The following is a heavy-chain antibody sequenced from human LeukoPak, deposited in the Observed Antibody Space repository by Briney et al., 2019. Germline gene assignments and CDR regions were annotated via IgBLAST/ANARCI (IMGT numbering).Heavy chain of an antibody. CDR3: AREIRGSGSYYVDY. V-gene: IGHV3-48*03. D-gene: IGHD3-10*01. CDR2: ISSSGSTI. Sequence: GGSPRLSCAASGFTFSSYEMNWVRQAPGKGLEWVSYISSSGSTIYYTDSVKGRFTISRDNAKNSLYLQMNSLRAEDTAVYYCAREIRGSGSYYVDYWGQGTLVTVSS. J-gene: IGHJ4*02. CDR1: GFTFSSYE.